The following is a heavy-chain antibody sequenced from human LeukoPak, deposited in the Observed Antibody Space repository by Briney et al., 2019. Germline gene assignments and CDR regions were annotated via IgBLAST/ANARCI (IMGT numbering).Heavy chain of an antibody. CDR3: ARRSLSGATTGYYYDS. CDR1: GFTFSSYS. J-gene: IGHJ5*01. D-gene: IGHD1-26*01. V-gene: IGHV3-21*01. Sequence: PGGSLRLSCAASGFTFSSYSMNWVHQAPGKGLEWVSSISSSSSYIYYADSVKGRFTISRDNAKNSLYLQMNSLRAEDTAVYYCARRSLSGATTGYYYDSWSQGTLVIVSS. CDR2: ISSSSSYI.